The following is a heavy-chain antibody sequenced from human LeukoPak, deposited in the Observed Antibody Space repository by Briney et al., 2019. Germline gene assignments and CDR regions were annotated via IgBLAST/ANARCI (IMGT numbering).Heavy chain of an antibody. V-gene: IGHV3-7*03. D-gene: IGHD2-2*01. J-gene: IGHJ4*02. CDR1: GFTFSSSW. CDR3: ARDPCHGALDY. Sequence: GGSLRLSCVASGFTFSSSWMSWVRRAPGKGLEWVANIKQDGTEEYYVDSVRGRLSISKDNAKNSLYLQMNSLRAEDTAVYYCARDPCHGALDYWGQGALVTVSS. CDR2: IKQDGTEE.